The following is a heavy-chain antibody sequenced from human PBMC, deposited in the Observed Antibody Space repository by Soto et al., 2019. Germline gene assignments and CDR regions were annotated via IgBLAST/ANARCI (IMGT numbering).Heavy chain of an antibody. CDR1: GFTFSDYY. Sequence: QVQLVESGGGLVKPGGSLRLSCAASGFTFSDYYMSWIRQAPGKGLEWVSYISSSSSYTNYADSVKGRFTISRDNAKNSLYLQMNSLRAEDTAVYYCARESLPYSSSWQDDYGMDVWGQGTTVTVSS. CDR2: ISSSSSYT. V-gene: IGHV3-11*06. J-gene: IGHJ6*02. CDR3: ARESLPYSSSWQDDYGMDV. D-gene: IGHD6-13*01.